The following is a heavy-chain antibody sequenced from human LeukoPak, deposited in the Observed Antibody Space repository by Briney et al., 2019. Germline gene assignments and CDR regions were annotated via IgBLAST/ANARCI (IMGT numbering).Heavy chain of an antibody. Sequence: PGRSLRLSCAASGFTFSSYGMHWVRQAPGKGLEWVAVISYDGSNKYYADSVKGRFTISRGNSKNTLYLQMNSLRAEDTAVYYCAKDSGPGSLTTVYYYGMDVWGQGTTVTVSS. V-gene: IGHV3-30*18. CDR2: ISYDGSNK. CDR1: GFTFSSYG. D-gene: IGHD4-11*01. CDR3: AKDSGPGSLTTVYYYGMDV. J-gene: IGHJ6*02.